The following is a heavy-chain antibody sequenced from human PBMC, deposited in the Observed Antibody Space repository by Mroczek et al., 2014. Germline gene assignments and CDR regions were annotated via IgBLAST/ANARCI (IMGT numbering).Heavy chain of an antibody. CDR3: ARGSTWCSGGSCYSYYFDY. J-gene: IGHJ4*02. CDR1: WVLQWLL. CDR2: INHSGST. Sequence: QVQATAVGRRTVEAFGDPVPHLRCLWWVLQWLLLELDPPAPRKGLEWIGEINHSGSTNYNPSLKSRVTISVDTSKNQFSLKLSSVTAADTAVYYCARGSTWCSGGSCYSYYFDYWGQGTLVTVSS. D-gene: IGHD2-15*01. V-gene: IGHV4-34*01.